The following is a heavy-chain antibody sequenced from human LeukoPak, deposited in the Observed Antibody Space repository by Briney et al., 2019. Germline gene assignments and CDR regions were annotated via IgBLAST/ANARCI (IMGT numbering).Heavy chain of an antibody. V-gene: IGHV3-23*01. D-gene: IGHD2-21*02. CDR3: ARRLVVTASSHWYFDL. CDR1: GFTFSRYA. J-gene: IGHJ2*01. Sequence: GGSLRLSCAASGFTFSRYAMSWVRLAPGKGLGWLSGISGSGAGTFYADSVEGRFTISRDNSKNTLYLHMNSLTAVDTAVYCCARRLVVTASSHWYFDLWGRGTLVTVSA. CDR2: ISGSGAGT.